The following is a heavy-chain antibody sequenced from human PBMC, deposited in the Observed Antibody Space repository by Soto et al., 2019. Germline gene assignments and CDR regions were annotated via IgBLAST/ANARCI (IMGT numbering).Heavy chain of an antibody. V-gene: IGHV1-18*04. Sequence: SVKVSCKASGYTFTSYGISWVRQAPGQGLEWMGWISAYNGNTNYAQKLQGRVTMTTDTSTSTAYMELRSLRSDDTAVYYCARVHQRIKIPGVVMWFDPWGQGALVTVSS. J-gene: IGHJ5*02. CDR2: ISAYNGNT. CDR1: GYTFTSYG. D-gene: IGHD3-3*01. CDR3: ARVHQRIKIPGVVMWFDP.